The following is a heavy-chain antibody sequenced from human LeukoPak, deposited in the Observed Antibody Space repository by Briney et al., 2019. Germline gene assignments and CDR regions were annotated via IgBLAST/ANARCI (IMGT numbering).Heavy chain of an antibody. CDR2: ISNSGGST. D-gene: IGHD3-9*01. CDR3: ASLSGFADAFDI. V-gene: IGHV3-23*01. J-gene: IGHJ3*02. CDR1: GFTFSNYA. Sequence: GGSLRLSCSASGFTFSNYAMNWVRQTPGKGLEWVSGISNSGGSTYYADSVKGRFTISRDNSKNTLSLLMNSLRAEDTAIYYCASLSGFADAFDIWGQGTMVTVSS.